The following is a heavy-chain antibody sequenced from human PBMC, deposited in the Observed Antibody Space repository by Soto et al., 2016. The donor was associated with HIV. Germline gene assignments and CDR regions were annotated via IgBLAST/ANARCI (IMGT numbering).Heavy chain of an antibody. CDR2: VNHSGHT. CDR1: GGSFSGFQ. Sequence: QVQLQQWGAGLLKPSETLSLTCAVYGGSFSGFQWTWIRQAPGKGLEWIGEVNHSGHTKYNPSLKGRLTISTDTSKNQFSLKVTSVTAADTAVYYCARHGDTNNWDRSFDYWDHGNLGHRLL. V-gene: IGHV4-34*01. D-gene: IGHD2-8*01. J-gene: IGHJ4*01. CDR3: ARHGDTNNWDRSFDY.